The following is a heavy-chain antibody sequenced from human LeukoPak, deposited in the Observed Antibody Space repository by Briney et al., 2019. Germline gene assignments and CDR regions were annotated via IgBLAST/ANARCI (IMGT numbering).Heavy chain of an antibody. V-gene: IGHV1-69*05. CDR3: ARDRGRDGYNHFDY. Sequence: SVKVSCKASGDTFSSYAISWVRQAPGQGLEWMGGIIPIFGTANYAQKFQGRVTITTDESTSTAYMELSSLRSEDTAVYYCARDRGRDGYNHFDYWGQGTLVTVSS. CDR1: GDTFSSYA. CDR2: IIPIFGTA. D-gene: IGHD5-24*01. J-gene: IGHJ4*02.